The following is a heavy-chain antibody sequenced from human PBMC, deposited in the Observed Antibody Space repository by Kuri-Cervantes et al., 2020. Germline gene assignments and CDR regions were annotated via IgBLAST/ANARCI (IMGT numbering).Heavy chain of an antibody. CDR1: GFTFSSYA. J-gene: IGHJ3*02. CDR2: IRYDGSSK. D-gene: IGHD1-7*01. CDR3: ARDGNAANSRDAFDI. Sequence: GESLKISCAASGFTFSSYALHWVRQAPGKGLEWVAFIRYDGSSKYYADSVKGRFTISRDNSKNTLFLQMNSLRAEDTAVYYCARDGNAANSRDAFDIWGLGTMVTVSS. V-gene: IGHV3-30*02.